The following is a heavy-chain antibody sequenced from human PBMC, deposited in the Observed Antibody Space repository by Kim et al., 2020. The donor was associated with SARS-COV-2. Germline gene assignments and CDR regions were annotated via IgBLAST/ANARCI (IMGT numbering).Heavy chain of an antibody. J-gene: IGHJ6*02. V-gene: IGHV3-74*01. CDR1: GFTFSSYW. D-gene: IGHD6-19*01. CDR2: INSDGSST. Sequence: GGSLRLSCAASGFTFSSYWMHWVRQAPGKGLVWVSRINSDGSSTSYADSVKGRFTISRDNAKNTLYLQMNSLRAEDTAVYYCARDTIVIIAVAGTPYYYYGMAVWGQGTTVTVSS. CDR3: ARDTIVIIAVAGTPYYYYGMAV.